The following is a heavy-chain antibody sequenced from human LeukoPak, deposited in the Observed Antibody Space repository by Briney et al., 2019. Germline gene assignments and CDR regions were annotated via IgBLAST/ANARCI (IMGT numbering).Heavy chain of an antibody. J-gene: IGHJ4*02. Sequence: SETLSLTCTVSGGSISSYYWSWIRQPPGKGLEWIGYIYYSGSTNYNPSLKSRVTISVDTSKNQFSLKLSSVTAADTAVYYCARGPRITRTYYYGSGSYPRPYYFDYWGQGTLVTVSS. CDR2: IYYSGST. V-gene: IGHV4-59*01. D-gene: IGHD3-10*01. CDR1: GGSISSYY. CDR3: ARGPRITRTYYYGSGSYPRPYYFDY.